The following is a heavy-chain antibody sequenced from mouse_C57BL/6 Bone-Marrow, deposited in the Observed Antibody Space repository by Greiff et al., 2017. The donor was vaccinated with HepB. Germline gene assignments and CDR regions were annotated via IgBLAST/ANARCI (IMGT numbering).Heavy chain of an antibody. CDR2: VYPGSGSI. V-gene: IGHV1-62-2*01. CDR3: EKREGGGLITSRNWYFDV. Sequence: QVQLQQSGAELVKPGASVKLSCKASGYTFTEYTIHWVKQRSGQGLEWIGWVYPGSGSIKYNEKFKDKATLTADKSSSTGYMEIIRMTSEDSAVYFCEKREGGGLITSRNWYFDVWGTGTTVTVSS. D-gene: IGHD1-1*01. CDR1: GYTFTEYT. J-gene: IGHJ1*03.